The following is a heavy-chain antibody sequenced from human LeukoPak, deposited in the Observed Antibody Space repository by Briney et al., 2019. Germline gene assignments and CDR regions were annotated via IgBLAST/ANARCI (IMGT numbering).Heavy chain of an antibody. CDR1: GFTFSSSS. CDR2: ISSSSTPI. Sequence: GGSLRLSCAASGFTFSSSSMNWVRQAPGKGLERVSYISSSSTPIFYADSVKGRFTISRDNAKNSLFLQMNSLRDEDTAVYYCAREEVPRVYWGQGTLVTVSS. D-gene: IGHD3-10*01. J-gene: IGHJ4*02. V-gene: IGHV3-48*02. CDR3: AREEVPRVY.